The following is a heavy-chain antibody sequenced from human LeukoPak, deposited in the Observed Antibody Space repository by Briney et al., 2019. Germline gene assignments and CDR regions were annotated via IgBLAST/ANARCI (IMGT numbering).Heavy chain of an antibody. CDR1: GFTVSSNY. Sequence: GGSLRLSCAASGFTVSSNYMNWVRLAPGKGLEWVSVIYSGGGTNYADSVKGRFTISGDNSKNMLYLQMNSLRAEDTAVYYCARGHPTVTQARGVFDPWGQGTLVTVSS. V-gene: IGHV3-66*01. J-gene: IGHJ5*02. D-gene: IGHD4-11*01. CDR3: ARGHPTVTQARGVFDP. CDR2: IYSGGGT.